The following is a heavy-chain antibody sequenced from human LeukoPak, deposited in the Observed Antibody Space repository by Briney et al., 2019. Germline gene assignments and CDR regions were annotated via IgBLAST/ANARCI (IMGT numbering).Heavy chain of an antibody. CDR1: GSIFSSYW. CDR2: IKEDGSEK. Sequence: GGSLRLSCAASGSIFSSYWMSWARQAPGKGLEWVANIKEDGSEKYYVDSVKGRFTISRDNAKNSLYLQTNSLRAEDTAVYYCARRALRYCSSTSCPAQYYGVDVWGKGTMVTVSS. J-gene: IGHJ6*04. V-gene: IGHV3-7*03. D-gene: IGHD2-2*01. CDR3: ARRALRYCSSTSCPAQYYGVDV.